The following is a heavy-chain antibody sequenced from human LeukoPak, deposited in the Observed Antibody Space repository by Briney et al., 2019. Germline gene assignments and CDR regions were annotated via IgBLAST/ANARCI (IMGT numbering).Heavy chain of an antibody. D-gene: IGHD1-26*01. CDR2: ISDDGSNK. Sequence: GGSLRLSCAASGFSFISYGMHWVRQAPGKGLEWVGVISDDGSNKYYADSVKGRFTISRDNSKNTLYLQMNSLRAEDTAVYYCARGHRIVGAYDYWGQGTLVTVSS. CDR1: GFSFISYG. J-gene: IGHJ4*01. V-gene: IGHV3-30*03. CDR3: ARGHRIVGAYDY.